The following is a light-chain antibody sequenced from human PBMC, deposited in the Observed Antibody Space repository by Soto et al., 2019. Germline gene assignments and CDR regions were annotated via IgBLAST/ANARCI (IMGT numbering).Light chain of an antibody. CDR2: AAS. V-gene: IGKV3-20*01. J-gene: IGKJ1*01. Sequence: EIVLTQSPGTLSLSPGERATLSCRASQTVSSNYLAWYQQKPGQPPRLLIYAASTRATGIPDRFSGSGSGTDSPLSISRLEPEDFAVYYCQLYGTSPKPFGQGTKVDIK. CDR3: QLYGTSPKP. CDR1: QTVSSNY.